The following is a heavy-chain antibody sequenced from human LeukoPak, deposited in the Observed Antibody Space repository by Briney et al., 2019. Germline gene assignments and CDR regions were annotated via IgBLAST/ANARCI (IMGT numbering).Heavy chain of an antibody. CDR2: IWYDGSNK. V-gene: IGHV3-33*01. D-gene: IGHD5-18*01. CDR1: GFTFSNYG. CDR3: ARDEANTAEKLFDY. J-gene: IGHJ4*02. Sequence: GGSLRLSCGASGFTFSNYGMHWGRQAPGKGLEGVAVIWYDGSNKYYVDSVKGRFTISRDNSKNTLYLQMNSLRAEDTAVYYCARDEANTAEKLFDYWGQGTLVTVSS.